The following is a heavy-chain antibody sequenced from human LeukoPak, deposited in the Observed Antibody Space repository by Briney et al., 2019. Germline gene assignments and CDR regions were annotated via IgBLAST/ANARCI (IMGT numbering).Heavy chain of an antibody. D-gene: IGHD3-22*01. V-gene: IGHV4-4*07. CDR2: IYSSGDT. CDR1: GGSISYYY. J-gene: IGHJ4*02. Sequence: PSETLSLTCTISGGSISYYYWSWIRQPAGKGLEWIGRIYSSGDTNYNPSLKSRVTMSVDTPKNQFSLRVGSVTAADTAVYYCVREVIRGYYPFDTWGQGTLVTVSS. CDR3: VREVIRGYYPFDT.